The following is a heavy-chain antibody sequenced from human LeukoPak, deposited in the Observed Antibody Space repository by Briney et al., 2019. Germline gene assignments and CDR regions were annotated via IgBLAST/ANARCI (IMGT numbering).Heavy chain of an antibody. CDR1: GYTFTGYA. J-gene: IGHJ4*02. D-gene: IGHD3-16*01. CDR2: INAGNGNT. V-gene: IGHV1-3*01. CDR3: ARVRPWGPKTFDY. Sequence: GASVKVSCKASGYTFTGYAMHWVRQAPGQRLEWMGWINAGNGNTKYSQKFQGRVTITRDTSASTAYMELSSLRSEDTAVYYCARVRPWGPKTFDYWGQGTLVTVSS.